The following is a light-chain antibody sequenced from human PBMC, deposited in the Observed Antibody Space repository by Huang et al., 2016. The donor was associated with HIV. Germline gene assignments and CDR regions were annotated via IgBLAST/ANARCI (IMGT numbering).Light chain of an antibody. V-gene: IGKV3-20*01. Sequence: EIVLMQSPGTLSLSPGERATLSCRASQSVSSSVLAWYQQKPGQAPRLLIYGTSYRATGIPDRFSGSGSGTDFTLTISRLEPEDFAVYYCQQYSSSPLLTFGGGTKVEIK. J-gene: IGKJ4*01. CDR2: GTS. CDR1: QSVSSSV. CDR3: QQYSSSPLLT.